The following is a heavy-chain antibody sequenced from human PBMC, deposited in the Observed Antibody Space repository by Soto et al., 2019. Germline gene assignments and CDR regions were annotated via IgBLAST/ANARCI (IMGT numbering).Heavy chain of an antibody. V-gene: IGHV4-30-2*01. D-gene: IGHD3-3*01. Sequence: SETLSLTCAVSSGSISSGGYSWSWIRQPPGKGLEWIGYIYHSGSTYYNPSLKSRVTISVDRSKNQFSLKLSSVTAADTAVYYCASRYYDFWSGWGSWFDPWGQGTLVTSPQ. CDR3: ASRYYDFWSGWGSWFDP. CDR1: SGSISSGGYS. J-gene: IGHJ5*02. CDR2: IYHSGST.